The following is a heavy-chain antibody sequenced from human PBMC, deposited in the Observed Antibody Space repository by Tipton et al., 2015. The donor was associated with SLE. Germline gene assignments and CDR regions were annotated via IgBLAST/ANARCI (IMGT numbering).Heavy chain of an antibody. J-gene: IGHJ6*03. Sequence: SLRLSCAASGFTFRSYGMHWVRQAPGKGLEWVAVMWYDGTNKYYADSVKGRFTVSRDASQNTLYLQMNSLRAEDTAVYYCARDNSITGSFYYCYMDVWGKGTTVTISS. CDR1: GFTFRSYG. CDR3: ARDNSITGSFYYCYMDV. D-gene: IGHD1-20*01. V-gene: IGHV3-33*08. CDR2: MWYDGTNK.